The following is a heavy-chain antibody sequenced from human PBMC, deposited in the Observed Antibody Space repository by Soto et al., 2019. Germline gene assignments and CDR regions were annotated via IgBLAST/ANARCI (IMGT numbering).Heavy chain of an antibody. CDR1: GFTFSTYA. D-gene: IGHD3-10*01. CDR3: AKSEGFESYYYGMDV. Sequence: EVQLLESGGGLVQPGGSLRLSCAASGFTFSTYAMSWVRQARGKGLEWVSSISGSGSSTYYTDSVKGRFTISRDNSKNTLYLQMNSLRAEDTAVYYCAKSEGFESYYYGMDVWGQGTTVTVSS. CDR2: ISGSGSST. V-gene: IGHV3-23*01. J-gene: IGHJ6*02.